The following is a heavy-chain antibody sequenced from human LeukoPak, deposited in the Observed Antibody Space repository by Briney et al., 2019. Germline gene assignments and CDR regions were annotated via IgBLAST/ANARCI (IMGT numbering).Heavy chain of an antibody. Sequence: ASVKVSCKASGGTFSSYAISWVRQAPGQGLEWMGGIIPIFGTANYAQKFQGRVTITTDESTSTAYMELSSLRSEDTAVYYCATAHKYCSSTSCSTGYYYYYYYMDVWGKGTTVTVSS. CDR3: ATAHKYCSSTSCSTGYYYYYYYMDV. V-gene: IGHV1-69*05. J-gene: IGHJ6*03. CDR2: IIPIFGTA. CDR1: GGTFSSYA. D-gene: IGHD2-2*01.